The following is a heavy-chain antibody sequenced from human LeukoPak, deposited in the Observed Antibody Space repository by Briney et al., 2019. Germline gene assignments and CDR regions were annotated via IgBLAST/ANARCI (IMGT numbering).Heavy chain of an antibody. V-gene: IGHV4-59*01. J-gene: IGHJ3*02. D-gene: IGHD3-10*01. CDR2: IYYSGRT. Sequence: PSETLSLTCTVSGGSISSYYWSWIQQPPGKGLEWIGYIYYSGRTNYNPSLKSRVTISVDTSKNQFSLKLSSVTAADTAVYYCARSSPAMVRGVNDAFDIWGQGTMVTVSS. CDR3: ARSSPAMVRGVNDAFDI. CDR1: GGSISSYY.